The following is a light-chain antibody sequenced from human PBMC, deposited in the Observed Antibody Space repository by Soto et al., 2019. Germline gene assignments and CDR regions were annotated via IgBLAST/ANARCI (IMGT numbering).Light chain of an antibody. CDR1: QSISSW. V-gene: IGKV1-5*01. Sequence: DVTITASPSTLSASVRDRVTITCRASQSISSWLAWYQQKPGKAPKLLIYDASSLESGVPSRFSGSGSGTEFTLTTSSLQPDDFATYYCQQYNSYSGTFGQGSKVDIK. CDR2: DAS. CDR3: QQYNSYSGT. J-gene: IGKJ2*01.